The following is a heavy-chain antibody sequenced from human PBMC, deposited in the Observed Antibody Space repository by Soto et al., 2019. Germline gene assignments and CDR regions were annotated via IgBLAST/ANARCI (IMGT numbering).Heavy chain of an antibody. CDR1: GYSFTSYW. J-gene: IGHJ4*02. D-gene: IGHD1-26*01. V-gene: IGHV5-51*01. CDR3: ARPPYSASYYYFDQ. Sequence: HGESLKISCKASGYSFTSYWIGWVRQMPGKGLEWTGIIYPGDSDTIYSPSFQGQVTISADKSISTAYLQWNSLKASDTAMYYCARPPYSASYYYFDQWGQGTPVTVSS. CDR2: IYPGDSDT.